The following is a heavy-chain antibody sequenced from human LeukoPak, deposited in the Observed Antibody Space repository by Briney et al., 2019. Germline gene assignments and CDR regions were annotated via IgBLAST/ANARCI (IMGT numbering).Heavy chain of an antibody. J-gene: IGHJ4*02. V-gene: IGHV3-30*04. CDR2: ISYDGSNK. Sequence: QAGGSLRLSCAASGFTFSSYAMHWVRQAPGKGLEWVAVISYDGSNKYYADSVKGRFTISRDNSKNTLYLQMNSLRAEDTAVYYCAKADFGWLLFEWGTGTFDYWGQGTLVTVSS. D-gene: IGHD3-9*01. CDR3: AKADFGWLLFEWGTGTFDY. CDR1: GFTFSSYA.